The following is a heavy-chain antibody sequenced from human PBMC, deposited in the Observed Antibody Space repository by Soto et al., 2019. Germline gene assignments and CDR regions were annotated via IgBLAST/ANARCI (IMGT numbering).Heavy chain of an antibody. D-gene: IGHD2-2*01. Sequence: QVTLKESGPTLVKPTQTLTLTCTFSGFSLSTSGVGVGWIRPPPGKALEWLALIYWDDDKRYSPSLKSRLTITKDTSKNQVVLTLTHMDPVDTATYYCARTAPAASGVDYWGQGTLVTVSS. J-gene: IGHJ4*02. CDR1: GFSLSTSGVG. CDR3: ARTAPAASGVDY. V-gene: IGHV2-5*02. CDR2: IYWDDDK.